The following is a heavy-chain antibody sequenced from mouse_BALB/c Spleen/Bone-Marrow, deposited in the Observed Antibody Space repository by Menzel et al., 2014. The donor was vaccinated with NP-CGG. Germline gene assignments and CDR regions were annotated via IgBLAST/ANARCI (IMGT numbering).Heavy chain of an antibody. J-gene: IGHJ4*01. CDR3: ARHEEGGYDYDVGSYAMDY. D-gene: IGHD2-4*01. CDR1: GYTFTEYI. V-gene: IGHV1-62-2*01. CDR2: FYPGSDSI. Sequence: VESGASVKLSCKASGYTFTEYIIHWVKQRSGQGLEWIGWFYPGSDSIKYNEKFKDKATLTADKSSNTVYMELSKLTSEDSAVYFCARHEEGGYDYDVGSYAMDYWGQGTSVTVSS.